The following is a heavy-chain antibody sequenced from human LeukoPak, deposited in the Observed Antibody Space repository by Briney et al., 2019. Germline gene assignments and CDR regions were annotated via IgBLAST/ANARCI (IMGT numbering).Heavy chain of an antibody. CDR1: GDSITSGRHY. CDR2: LHQTGRN. D-gene: IGHD2-21*01. Sequence: SETLSLTCTVSGDSITSGRHYWGWIRQPPGKRLEWIGSLHQTGRNYSNAALKSRVTISMDTAKRQFSLKVNSVTAADSGVYYCVAEGIASAAFDIWGQGTMVAVSS. CDR3: VAEGIASAAFDI. V-gene: IGHV4-39*01. J-gene: IGHJ3*02.